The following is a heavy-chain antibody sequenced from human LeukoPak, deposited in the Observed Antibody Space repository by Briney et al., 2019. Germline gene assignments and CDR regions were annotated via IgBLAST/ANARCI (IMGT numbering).Heavy chain of an antibody. V-gene: IGHV3-33*01. CDR2: IGSDDRNK. CDR3: ARDYGGDAGLDS. D-gene: IGHD4-23*01. CDR1: YA. Sequence: YAIHWVRQAPGKGLEWVALIGSDDRNKYYADSVKGQFTISRDNSKNTLYLQMNSLRAEDTAVYYCARDYGGDAGLDSWGQGTLVTVSS. J-gene: IGHJ4*02.